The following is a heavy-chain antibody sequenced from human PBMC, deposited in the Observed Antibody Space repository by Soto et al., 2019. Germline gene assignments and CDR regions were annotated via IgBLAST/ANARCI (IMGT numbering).Heavy chain of an antibody. CDR1: GFTFSSYA. J-gene: IGHJ4*02. CDR3: AKGQLRFLEWLSIDY. V-gene: IGHV3-23*01. Sequence: GSLRLSCAASGFTFSSYAMSWVRQAPGKGLEWVSAISGSGGSTYYADSVKGRFTISRDNSKNTLYLQMNSLRAEDTAVYYCAKGQLRFLEWLSIDYWGQGTLVTVSS. D-gene: IGHD3-3*01. CDR2: ISGSGGST.